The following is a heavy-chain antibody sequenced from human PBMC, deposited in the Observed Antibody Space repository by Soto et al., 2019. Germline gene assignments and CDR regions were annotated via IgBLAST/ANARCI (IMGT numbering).Heavy chain of an antibody. CDR2: IYYSGTT. D-gene: IGHD3-16*02. CDR1: GGSITSGGWY. J-gene: IGHJ4*02. V-gene: IGHV4-31*03. Sequence: SETLSLTCTVSGGSITSGGWYWSWIRQHPGKGLEWIGYIYYSGTTYYNASLKSRVTMSVDTSKNQFSLTLSSVTAADTAVYYCASYVWGSYRSLDYGGQGTLVTVS. CDR3: ASYVWGSYRSLDY.